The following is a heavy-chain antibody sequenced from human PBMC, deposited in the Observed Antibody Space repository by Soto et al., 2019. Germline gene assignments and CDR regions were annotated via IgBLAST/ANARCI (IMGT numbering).Heavy chain of an antibody. J-gene: IGHJ4*02. Sequence: QVQLQESGPGLVKPSETLSLTCTVSGGSISHYSCSWIRQSAGKGLEWIGRVYTSGNSHYNPSLRSRVSISVDKSRNQFSLRVTSVTAADTALYHCVTETGDNWTYEVYWGQGTPVTVSS. CDR1: GGSISHYS. CDR2: VYTSGNS. CDR3: VTETGDNWTYEVY. D-gene: IGHD1-7*01. V-gene: IGHV4-4*07.